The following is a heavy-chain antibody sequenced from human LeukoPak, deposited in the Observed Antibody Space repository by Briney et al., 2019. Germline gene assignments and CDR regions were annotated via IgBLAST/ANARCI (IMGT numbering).Heavy chain of an antibody. Sequence: GGSLRLSCAASGFTLSSYEMNWVRQAPGKGLEWVSYISSSGSTIYYVDSVKGRFTISRDNAKNSLYLQMNSLRAEDTAVYYCAELGITMIGGVWGKGTTVTISS. J-gene: IGHJ6*04. V-gene: IGHV3-48*03. CDR2: ISSSGSTI. D-gene: IGHD3-10*02. CDR3: AELGITMIGGV. CDR1: GFTLSSYE.